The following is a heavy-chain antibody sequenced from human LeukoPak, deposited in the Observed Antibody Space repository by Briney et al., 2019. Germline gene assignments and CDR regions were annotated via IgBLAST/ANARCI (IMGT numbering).Heavy chain of an antibody. J-gene: IGHJ2*01. CDR3: ARGRQGTKTRYFDL. Sequence: GGSLRLSCAASGIIFSNYAMHWVRQGPGKGLECISTISSDGGSTYYANSVKGRFTISRDNSKNTLYLQMGSLRAEDMAVYYCARGRQGTKTRYFDLWGRGTRVTVSS. CDR1: GIIFSNYA. V-gene: IGHV3-64*01. D-gene: IGHD1-7*01. CDR2: ISSDGGST.